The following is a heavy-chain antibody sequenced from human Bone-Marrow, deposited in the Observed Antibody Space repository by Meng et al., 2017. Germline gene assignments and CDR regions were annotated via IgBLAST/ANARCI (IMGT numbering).Heavy chain of an antibody. CDR2: IYWSGST. V-gene: IGHV4-59*01. CDR3: ARRPAFASDYYYGMDV. J-gene: IGHJ6*02. CDR1: GGSISSYY. Sequence: SETLSLTCTVSGGSISSYYWSWIRQPPGKGLEWIGNIYWSGSTNYNPSLKSRVTISVDTSKNQFSLKLSSVTAADTAVYYCARRPAFASDYYYGMDVWGQGTTVTVSS.